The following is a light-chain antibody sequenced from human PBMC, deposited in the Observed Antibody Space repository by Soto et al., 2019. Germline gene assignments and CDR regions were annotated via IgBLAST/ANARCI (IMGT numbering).Light chain of an antibody. V-gene: IGKV3-20*01. Sequence: EIVLTQSPGTLSFSPGERATLSCRASQSISYTYLAWYQQSPGQAPRLLVSPASHRPAGIPDRFSGSGSGTDFTLIISRLEPEDCAVYYCQQDGSSPQTFGHGTTVEIK. CDR2: PAS. J-gene: IGKJ1*01. CDR1: QSISYTY. CDR3: QQDGSSPQT.